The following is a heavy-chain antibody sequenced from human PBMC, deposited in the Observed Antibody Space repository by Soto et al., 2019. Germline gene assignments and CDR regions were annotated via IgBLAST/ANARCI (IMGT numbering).Heavy chain of an antibody. CDR2: IIPILGIA. CDR3: ARNYDSSGYPH. CDR1: GGTFSSYT. Sequence: QVQLVQSGAEVKKPGSSVKVSCKASGGTFSSYTISWVRQAPGQGLEWMGRIIPILGIANYAQKFQGRVTXTXXKSTSTAYMELSSLRSEDTAVYYCARNYDSSGYPHWGQGTLVTVSS. V-gene: IGHV1-69*02. J-gene: IGHJ4*02. D-gene: IGHD3-22*01.